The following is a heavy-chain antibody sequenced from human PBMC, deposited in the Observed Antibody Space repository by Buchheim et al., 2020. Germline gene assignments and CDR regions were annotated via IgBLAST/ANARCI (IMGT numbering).Heavy chain of an antibody. CDR1: GGSISSYY. CDR3: ARLIAVAGTGWFDP. CDR2: IYYSGST. V-gene: IGHV4-59*01. Sequence: QVQLQESGPGLVKPSETLSLTCTVSGGSISSYYWSWLRQPPGKGLEWIGYIYYSGSTNYNPSLKSRVTISVDTSKNQFSLKLSSVTAADTAVYYCARLIAVAGTGWFDPWGQGTL. J-gene: IGHJ5*02. D-gene: IGHD6-19*01.